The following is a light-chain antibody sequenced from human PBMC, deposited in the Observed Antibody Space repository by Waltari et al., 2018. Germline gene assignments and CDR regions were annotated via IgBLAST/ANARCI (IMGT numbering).Light chain of an antibody. J-gene: IGKJ4*01. CDR2: WAS. CDR3: HQYYSSLLT. CDR1: QSILSSSNNKNY. V-gene: IGKV4-1*01. Sequence: DIVMTKSPDSLAVSLGERATINCKSSQSILSSSNNKNYLAWFQQKPGQPPRLLIYWASTRESGVPERFSGSGSGADFTLTINNLQAEDVALYYCHQYYSSLLTFGGGTKVEIK.